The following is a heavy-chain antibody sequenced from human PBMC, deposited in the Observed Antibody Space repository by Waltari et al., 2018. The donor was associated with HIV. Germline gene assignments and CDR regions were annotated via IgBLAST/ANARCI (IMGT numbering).Heavy chain of an antibody. CDR3: ARGWGLGSSWPNYYYYGMDV. CDR2: INHSGST. J-gene: IGHJ6*02. Sequence: QVQLQQWGAGLLKPSETLSLTCAVYGGSFSGYYWSWLRQPPGKGLEWIGEINHSGSTNYNPSLKSRVTISVDTSKNQFSLKLSSVTAADTAVYYCARGWGLGSSWPNYYYYGMDVWGQGTTVTVSS. V-gene: IGHV4-34*01. CDR1: GGSFSGYY. D-gene: IGHD6-13*01.